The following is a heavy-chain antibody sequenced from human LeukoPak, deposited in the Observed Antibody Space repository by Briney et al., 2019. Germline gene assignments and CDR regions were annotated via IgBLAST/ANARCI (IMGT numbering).Heavy chain of an antibody. CDR3: ARHQHWFDP. Sequence: PSETLSLTCTVFGGSISSSSYYWGWIRQPPGKGLEWIGSIYYSGSTYYNPSLKSRVTISVDTSKNQFSLKLSSVTAADTAVYYCARHQHWFDPWGQGTLVTVSS. V-gene: IGHV4-39*01. CDR2: IYYSGST. CDR1: GGSISSSSYY. J-gene: IGHJ5*02.